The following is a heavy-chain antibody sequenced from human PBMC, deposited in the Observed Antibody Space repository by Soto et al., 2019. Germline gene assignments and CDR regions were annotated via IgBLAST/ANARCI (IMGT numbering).Heavy chain of an antibody. CDR2: ISSSGSTI. CDR3: ARSRDHYYYYKDV. Sequence: PGGSLRLSCAASGFTFSDYYMSWIRQAPGKGLEWVSYISSSGSTIYYADSVKGRFTISRDNAKNSLYLQMNSLRAEDTAVYYCARSRDHYYYYKDVWGQGTTVTVSS. V-gene: IGHV3-11*01. J-gene: IGHJ6*03. CDR1: GFTFSDYY.